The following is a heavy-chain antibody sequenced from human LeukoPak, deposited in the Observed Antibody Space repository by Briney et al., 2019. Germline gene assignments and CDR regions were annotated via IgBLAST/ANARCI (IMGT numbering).Heavy chain of an antibody. Sequence: GGSLRLSCAASRFTFNSYAMSWVRQAPGKGLEWVSVIGGSNGITFYVGSVKGRFTISRDNSKNTLYLQMNSLRAEDTAVYYCARGNDYWGQGTLVTVSS. J-gene: IGHJ4*02. CDR3: ARGNDY. V-gene: IGHV3-23*01. CDR2: IGGSNGIT. CDR1: RFTFNSYA.